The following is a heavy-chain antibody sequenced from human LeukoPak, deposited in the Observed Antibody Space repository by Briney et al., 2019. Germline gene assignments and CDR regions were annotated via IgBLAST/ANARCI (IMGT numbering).Heavy chain of an antibody. CDR3: VKNGRYDFWSGSSPRYYMDV. V-gene: IGHV3-23*01. CDR1: GFTFSSYA. Sequence: GGSLRLSCAASGFTFSSYAMSWVRQAPGKGLEWVSAISGSGGSTYYADSVKGRFTISRDNSKNTLYLQMNSLRAEDTAVYYCVKNGRYDFWSGSSPRYYMDVWGKGTTVTVSS. D-gene: IGHD3-3*01. CDR2: ISGSGGST. J-gene: IGHJ6*03.